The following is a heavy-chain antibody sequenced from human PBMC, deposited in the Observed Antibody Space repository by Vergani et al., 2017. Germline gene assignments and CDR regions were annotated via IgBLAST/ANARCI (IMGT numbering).Heavy chain of an antibody. D-gene: IGHD1-26*01. CDR1: VFTFSSYG. Sequence: QVQLVESGGGGVQPGRSLRPSGAAPVFTFSSYGMHWVGQAPGKGLEWVAVIWYDGSNKYYADSVKGRFTISRDNSKNTLYLQMNGLRAEDTAVYYCAGDREWELLGDYFDYWGQGTLVTVSS. J-gene: IGHJ4*02. V-gene: IGHV3-33*01. CDR2: IWYDGSNK. CDR3: AGDREWELLGDYFDY.